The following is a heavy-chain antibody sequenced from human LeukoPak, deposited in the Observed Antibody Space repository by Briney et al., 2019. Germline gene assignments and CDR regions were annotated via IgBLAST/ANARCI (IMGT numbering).Heavy chain of an antibody. CDR3: ARAENAGDYYYYYYMDV. Sequence: PSETLSLTCTVSGGSISSYYWSWIRQPPGKGLEWIGYIYYSGSTNYNPSLKSRVTISVDTSKNQFSLKLSSVTAADTAVYYCARAENAGDYYYYYYMDVWGKGTTVTVSS. D-gene: IGHD1-14*01. CDR2: IYYSGST. J-gene: IGHJ6*03. CDR1: GGSISSYY. V-gene: IGHV4-59*01.